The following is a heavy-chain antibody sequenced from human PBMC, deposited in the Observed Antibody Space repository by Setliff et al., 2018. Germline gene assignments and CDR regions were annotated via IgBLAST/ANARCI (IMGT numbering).Heavy chain of an antibody. CDR3: ARVGSKPQLVWFDP. CDR2: ISTDGSSI. J-gene: IGHJ5*02. V-gene: IGHV3-74*03. Sequence: GESLRLSCVTSGFTFSTYWMHWVRQAPGQGLVWVARISTDGSSITYADSVKGRFTISRDNARNTLYLQMNSLTAEDTAVYYCARVGSKPQLVWFDPWGQGTLVTVSS. CDR1: GFTFSTYW. D-gene: IGHD1-26*01.